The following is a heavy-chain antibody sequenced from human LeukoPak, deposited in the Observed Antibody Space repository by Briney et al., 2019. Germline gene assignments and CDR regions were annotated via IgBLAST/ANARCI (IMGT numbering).Heavy chain of an antibody. D-gene: IGHD4-17*01. CDR3: ARASTTVPNLLDH. CDR2: INRDGSGT. CDR1: GFTFSSHW. V-gene: IGHV3-74*01. J-gene: IGHJ4*02. Sequence: GGSLRLSCAVSGFTFSSHWMHWVRQAPGEGLVWVSRINRDGSGTSYADSVKGRFTISRDNSKNTLYLQTSSLRAEDTAVYYCARASTTVPNLLDHWGRGTLVTVSS.